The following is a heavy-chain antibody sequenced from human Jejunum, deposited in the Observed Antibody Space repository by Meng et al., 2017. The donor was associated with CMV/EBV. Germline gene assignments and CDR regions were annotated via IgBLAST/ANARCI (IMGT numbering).Heavy chain of an antibody. Sequence: SGYTFTSYGISWVRQAPGQGLEWMGWIDTYKGDTNYLQKLQGRVTMTTDTSTTTAYMELRSLRSDDTAIYYCARRLRNGYNSEIDYWGQGTLVTVSS. J-gene: IGHJ4*02. CDR2: IDTYKGDT. V-gene: IGHV1-18*01. D-gene: IGHD5-24*01. CDR3: ARRLRNGYNSEIDY. CDR1: GYTFTSYG.